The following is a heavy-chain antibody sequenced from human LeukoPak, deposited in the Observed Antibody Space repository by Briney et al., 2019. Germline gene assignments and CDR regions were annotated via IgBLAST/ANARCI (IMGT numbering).Heavy chain of an antibody. V-gene: IGHV4-34*01. D-gene: IGHD2-2*01. CDR2: INHSGST. Sequence: SETLSLTCAVYGGSFSGYYWSWIRQPPGKGLEWIGEINHSGSTNYNPSLKSRVTISVDTSKNQFSLKLSSVTAADTAVYYCARRRIVPAARWFDPWGQGTLVTVPS. J-gene: IGHJ5*02. CDR1: GGSFSGYY. CDR3: ARRRIVPAARWFDP.